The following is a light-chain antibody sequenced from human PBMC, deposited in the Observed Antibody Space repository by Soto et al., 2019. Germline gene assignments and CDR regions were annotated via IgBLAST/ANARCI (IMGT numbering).Light chain of an antibody. V-gene: IGKV3-15*01. CDR2: GAS. CDR3: QRYNNWPLT. Sequence: EIVMTQSPATLSVSPGERATLSGMASQGIGSTLAWYQQKPGQTPRLLIYGASTRATGVPARFSGSGSGTEFTLTINSLQSEDSAVYYCQRYNNWPLTFGGGTKVDIK. CDR1: QGIGST. J-gene: IGKJ4*01.